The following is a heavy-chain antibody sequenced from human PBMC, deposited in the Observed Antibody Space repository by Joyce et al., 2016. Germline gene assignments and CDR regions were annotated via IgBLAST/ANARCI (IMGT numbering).Heavy chain of an antibody. V-gene: IGHV3-48*04. D-gene: IGHD6-6*01. CDR3: ARTLVRTRYYFDY. CDR2: ISSSSSTI. Sequence: EVQLVESGGGLVQPGGSLRLSCAVSGFTFSSYSMNWVRQAPGKGREWVSYISSSSSTIYYADSVKGRFTISRDNAKNSLYLQMNSLRAEDTAVYYCARTLVRTRYYFDYWGQGTLVTVSS. J-gene: IGHJ4*02. CDR1: GFTFSSYS.